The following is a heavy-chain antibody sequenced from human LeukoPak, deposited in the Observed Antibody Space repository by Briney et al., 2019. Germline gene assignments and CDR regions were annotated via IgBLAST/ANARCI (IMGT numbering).Heavy chain of an antibody. J-gene: IGHJ4*02. CDR3: ARAPQGIAAAGTDY. Sequence: GGSLRLSCAASGFTFSSYSMNWVRRAPGKGLEWVSSISSSSSYIYYADSVKGRFTISRDNAKNSLYLQMNSLRAEDTAVYYCARAPQGIAAAGTDYWGQGPWSPSPQ. CDR2: ISSSSSYI. V-gene: IGHV3-21*01. D-gene: IGHD6-13*01. CDR1: GFTFSSYS.